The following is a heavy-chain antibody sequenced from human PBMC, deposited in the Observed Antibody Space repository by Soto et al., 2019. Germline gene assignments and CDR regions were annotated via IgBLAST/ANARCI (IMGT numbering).Heavy chain of an antibody. CDR3: ATVRHYYDSGGYDFDY. J-gene: IGHJ4*02. Sequence: QPGGSLRLSCAASGFTFSSYGMHWVRQAPGKGLEWVAVISYDGSNKYYADSVKGRFTISRDNSKNTLYLQMNSLRAEDTAVYSCATVRHYYDSGGYDFDYWRQGTLVTVSS. CDR1: GFTFSSYG. CDR2: ISYDGSNK. D-gene: IGHD3-22*01. V-gene: IGHV3-30*03.